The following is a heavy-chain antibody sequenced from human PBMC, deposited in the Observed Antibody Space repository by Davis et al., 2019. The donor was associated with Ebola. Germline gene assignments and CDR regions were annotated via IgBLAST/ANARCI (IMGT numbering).Heavy chain of an antibody. CDR1: GGSFKSYY. D-gene: IGHD3-3*01. Sequence: SETLSLTCAVYGGSFKSYYWSWIRQPPGKGLEWIGYIYHSGTYYNPSLKSRVTMSVDTSKNQFSLKLSSVTAADTAVYYCARLEGGDYYDFWSGYYYPRWFDPWGQGTLVTVSS. V-gene: IGHV4-59*08. J-gene: IGHJ5*02. CDR2: IYHSGT. CDR3: ARLEGGDYYDFWSGYYYPRWFDP.